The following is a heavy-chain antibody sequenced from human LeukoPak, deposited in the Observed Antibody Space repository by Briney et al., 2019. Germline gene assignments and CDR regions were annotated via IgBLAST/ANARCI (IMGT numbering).Heavy chain of an antibody. J-gene: IGHJ4*02. CDR1: GFTFSSYA. D-gene: IGHD3-22*01. V-gene: IGHV3-23*01. CDR2: ISGSGGST. Sequence: GSLRLSCAASGFTFSSYAMSWVRQAPGKGLEWVSAISGSGGSTYYADSVKGRVTISRDNSKNTLYLQMNSLRAEDTAVYYCAKAQQKRITMIVVFIPRGYYYFDYWGQGTLVTVSS. CDR3: AKAQQKRITMIVVFIPRGYYYFDY.